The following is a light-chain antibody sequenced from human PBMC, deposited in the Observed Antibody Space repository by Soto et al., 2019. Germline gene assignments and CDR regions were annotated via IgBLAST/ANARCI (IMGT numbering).Light chain of an antibody. CDR1: SSDVGDYEH. CDR2: DVT. CDR3: SLYTSSSTWV. Sequence: QSALTQPPSVSWSPGQSVTISCTVTSSDVGDYEHVSWYQQAPGTAPKLIIFDVTNRPSGVPDRFSGSKSGNTPSLTIFGLQAEDEADYYCSLYTSSSTWVFGGGTKLTVL. J-gene: IGLJ3*02. V-gene: IGLV2-18*01.